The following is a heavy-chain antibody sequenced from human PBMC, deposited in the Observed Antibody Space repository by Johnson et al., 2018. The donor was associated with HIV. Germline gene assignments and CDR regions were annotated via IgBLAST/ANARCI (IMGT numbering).Heavy chain of an antibody. J-gene: IGHJ3*02. V-gene: IGHV3-30*03. CDR1: GFTFSSYG. CDR3: ARGGGCGGDCYSGYDAFDI. CDR2: ISYDGDTK. Sequence: QVQLVESGGGVVRPGGSLRLSCAASGFTFSSYGMHWVRQAPGKGLEWVAVISYDGDTKYYADSVKGRFPISRDNSKNTLYLQMNSLSAEDTAVYYCARGGGCGGDCYSGYDAFDIWGQGTKVTVSS. D-gene: IGHD2-21*01.